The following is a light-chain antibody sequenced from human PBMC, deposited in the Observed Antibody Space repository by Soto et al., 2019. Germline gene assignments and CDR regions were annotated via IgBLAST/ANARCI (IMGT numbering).Light chain of an antibody. V-gene: IGLV2-8*01. CDR3: CSYADNTDYV. J-gene: IGLJ1*01. CDR2: EVT. Sequence: QSALTQPPSASGSLGQSVTISCTGTSSDVGAYNYVSWYQQHPGKAPKLMIYEVTRRPSGVPDRFSGSKSGNTASLNVSGLQAEDEPDYYCCSYADNTDYVFGTGTKVTVL. CDR1: SSDVGAYNY.